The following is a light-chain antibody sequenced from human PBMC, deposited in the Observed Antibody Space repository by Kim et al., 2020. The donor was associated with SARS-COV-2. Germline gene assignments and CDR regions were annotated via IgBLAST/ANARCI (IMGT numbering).Light chain of an antibody. Sequence: SASVGDRVTITCRASQSLRSWLVWYQQKPGRAPKRLIHTASTLQSGVPSRFSGSGSGTDFTLTISSLQPEDVATYYCQQAHSFPYTFGQGTKLEI. J-gene: IGKJ2*01. V-gene: IGKV1-12*01. CDR2: TAS. CDR1: QSLRSW. CDR3: QQAHSFPYT.